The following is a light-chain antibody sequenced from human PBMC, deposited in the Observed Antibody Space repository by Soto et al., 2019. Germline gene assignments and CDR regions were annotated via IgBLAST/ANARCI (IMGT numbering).Light chain of an antibody. J-gene: IGKJ5*01. CDR2: GAS. V-gene: IGKV3-20*01. CDR1: QSFSSSY. CDR3: HQYGSSPPLT. Sequence: EIVLTQSPGTLSLSPGERATLSCRASQSFSSSYLAWYQQKPGQAPRLLIYGASSRATGIPDRFSGSGSGTDFTLTISSLEHEDFAVYYCHQYGSSPPLTFGQGTRLEIK.